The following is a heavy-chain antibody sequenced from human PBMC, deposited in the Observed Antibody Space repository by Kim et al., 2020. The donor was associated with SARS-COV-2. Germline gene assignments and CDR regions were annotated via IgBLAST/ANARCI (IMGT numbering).Heavy chain of an antibody. CDR2: ISYDGSNK. J-gene: IGHJ6*02. Sequence: GGSLRLSCAASGFTFSSYGMHWVRQAPGKGLEWVAVISYDGSNKYYADSVKGRFTISRDNSKNTLYLQMNSLRAEDTAVYYCAKEKVVVTASPNYYYYGMDVWGQGTTVTVSS. V-gene: IGHV3-30*18. D-gene: IGHD2-21*02. CDR1: GFTFSSYG. CDR3: AKEKVVVTASPNYYYYGMDV.